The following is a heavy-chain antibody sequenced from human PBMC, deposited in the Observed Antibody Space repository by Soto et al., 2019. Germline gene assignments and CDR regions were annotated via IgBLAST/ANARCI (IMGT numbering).Heavy chain of an antibody. CDR1: GGTFSSYA. CDR3: ARDKGITGTTYYFDY. J-gene: IGHJ4*02. V-gene: IGHV1-69*06. CDR2: IIPIFGTA. Sequence: SVKVSCKASGGTFSSYAISWVRQAPGQGLEWMGGIIPIFGTANYAQKFQGRVTITADKSTSTAYMELSSLRSEDTAVYYCARDKGITGTTYYFDYWGEGTLVTVSS. D-gene: IGHD1-7*01.